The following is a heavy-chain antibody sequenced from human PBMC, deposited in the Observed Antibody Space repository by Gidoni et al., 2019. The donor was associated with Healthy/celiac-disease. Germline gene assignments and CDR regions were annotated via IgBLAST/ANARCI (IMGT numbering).Heavy chain of an antibody. CDR2: IYYLGSP. CDR3: AGGGVTPSV. D-gene: IGHD2-21*02. Sequence: QVQLQESGPGLVKPSETLSLTCTVSGGSISNYYWSWIRQPPGKGLEYMGYIYYLGSPNYNPPLKSRVTISVDTSKNQFSLKLSSVTAADTAVYYCAGGGVTPSVWGQGTTVTVSS. J-gene: IGHJ6*02. CDR1: GGSISNYY. V-gene: IGHV4-59*01.